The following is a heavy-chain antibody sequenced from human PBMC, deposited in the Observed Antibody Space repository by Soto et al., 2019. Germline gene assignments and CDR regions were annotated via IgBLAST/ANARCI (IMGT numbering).Heavy chain of an antibody. D-gene: IGHD2-8*01. CDR2: IYWDDDK. CDR1: GFSLTTRGVA. CDR3: VHDLSGRNGFEN. Sequence: QITLKESGPTLVKPTQTLTLTCTFSGFSLTTRGVAVGWIRQPPGKALEWLALIYWDDDKRYRPSLRSRLTITKDTSKNHVVLIMTNMDPVDTATYYCVHDLSGRNGFENWGQGTLVTVSS. J-gene: IGHJ4*02. V-gene: IGHV2-5*02.